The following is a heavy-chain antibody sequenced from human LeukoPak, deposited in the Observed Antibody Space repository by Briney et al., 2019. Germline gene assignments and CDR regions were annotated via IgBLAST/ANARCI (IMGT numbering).Heavy chain of an antibody. CDR3: AKAAEGVVVPAAGFDS. CDR2: ISSSSSYI. J-gene: IGHJ4*02. D-gene: IGHD2-2*01. Sequence: GGSLRLSCAASGFTFSSYSMNWVRQAPGKGLEWVSSISSSSSYIYYADSVKGRFTISRDNSKNSMFLQMDRLRPDDTALYYCAKAAEGVVVPAAGFDSWGQGTLVTVSS. V-gene: IGHV3-21*04. CDR1: GFTFSSYS.